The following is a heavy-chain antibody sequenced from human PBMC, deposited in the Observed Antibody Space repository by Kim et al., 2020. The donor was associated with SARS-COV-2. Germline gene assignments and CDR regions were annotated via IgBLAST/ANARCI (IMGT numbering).Heavy chain of an antibody. CDR1: GFTFSSYW. Sequence: GGSLRLSCAASGFTFSSYWMSWVRQAPGKGLEWVANIKQDGSEKYYVDSVKGRFTISRDNAKNSLYLQMNSLRAEDTAVYYCARVDEVPGGLGGYVGGYYYYGMDVWGQGTTVTVSS. J-gene: IGHJ6*02. D-gene: IGHD5-12*01. CDR2: IKQDGSEK. CDR3: ARVDEVPGGLGGYVGGYYYYGMDV. V-gene: IGHV3-7*03.